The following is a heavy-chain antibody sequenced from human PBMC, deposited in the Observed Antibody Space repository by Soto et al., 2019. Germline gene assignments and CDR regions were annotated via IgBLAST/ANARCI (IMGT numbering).Heavy chain of an antibody. J-gene: IGHJ4*02. V-gene: IGHV3-48*02. Sequence: EVLLVESGGGLVQPGGSLRLSCVASGFTFRSSSMHWIRQAPGRGLEWLSHIRHFDNAMFYADSVKGRFTISRDNARNSLFLQMNSLRDEDTALYYCAKDKGELYFDFWGQGTLVTVSS. CDR1: GFTFRSSS. CDR2: IRHFDNAM. D-gene: IGHD1-7*01. CDR3: AKDKGELYFDF.